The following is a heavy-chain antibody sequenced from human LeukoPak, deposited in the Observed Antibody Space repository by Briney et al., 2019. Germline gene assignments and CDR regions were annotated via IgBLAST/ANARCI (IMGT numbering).Heavy chain of an antibody. Sequence: SETLSLTCTVSGGSISSSSYYWGWIRQPPGKGLEWIGSIYYGGSTYYNPSLKSRVTISVDTSKNQFSLKLSSVTAADTAVYYCARVRPYCSGGSCYYNWFDPWGQGTLVTVSS. CDR1: GGSISSSSYY. J-gene: IGHJ5*02. D-gene: IGHD2-15*01. CDR2: IYYGGST. V-gene: IGHV4-39*07. CDR3: ARVRPYCSGGSCYYNWFDP.